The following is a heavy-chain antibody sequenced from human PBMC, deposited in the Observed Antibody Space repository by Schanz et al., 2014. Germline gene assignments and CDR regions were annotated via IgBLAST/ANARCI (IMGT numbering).Heavy chain of an antibody. J-gene: IGHJ4*02. CDR3: ARDRRFFDRDDLYYFDS. V-gene: IGHV1-3*04. CDR2: INTGSGDT. D-gene: IGHD3-3*01. CDR1: EYSFTSYS. Sequence: QVHLVQSGAEVKRPGASVKVSCKASEYSFTSYSMHWVRQAPGQRLEWMGWINTGSGDTKYSQNFQGRVTITRDTSASTAYMALTDLRSDDTAVYHCARDRRFFDRDDLYYFDSWGQGTLVTVSS.